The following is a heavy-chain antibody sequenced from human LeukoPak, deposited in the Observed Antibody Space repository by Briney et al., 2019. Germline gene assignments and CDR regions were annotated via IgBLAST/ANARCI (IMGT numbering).Heavy chain of an antibody. J-gene: IGHJ6*02. V-gene: IGHV4-39*01. CDR1: GGSISSSSYY. CDR2: IYYSGST. Sequence: PSETLSLTCTVSGGSISSSSYYWGWIRQPPGKGLEWIGSIYYSGSTYYNPSLKSRVTISVDTSKNQFSLKLSSVTAADTAVYYCASRGVNYDFWSGFSNYYGMDVWGQGTTVTVSS. D-gene: IGHD3-3*01. CDR3: ASRGVNYDFWSGFSNYYGMDV.